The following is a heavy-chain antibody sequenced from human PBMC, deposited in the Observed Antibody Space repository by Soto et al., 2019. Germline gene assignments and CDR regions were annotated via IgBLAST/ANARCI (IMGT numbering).Heavy chain of an antibody. V-gene: IGHV1-69*06. CDR2: LIPLFGRT. D-gene: IGHD7-27*01. Sequence: QVQLVQSGAEVKKPGSSVKVSCEASGGTFSGHAISWVRQAPGQGPEWMGGLIPLFGRTQHAQNFQDRLTITADTSTSTASMALTSLRFVDPAIYSCARGPNWGYRFDSWGQGTLVTVSS. CDR3: ARGPNWGYRFDS. CDR1: GGTFSGHA. J-gene: IGHJ4*02.